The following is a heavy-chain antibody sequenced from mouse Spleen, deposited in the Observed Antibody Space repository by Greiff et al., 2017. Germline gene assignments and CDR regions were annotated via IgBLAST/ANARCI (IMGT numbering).Heavy chain of an antibody. Sequence: VQLQQSGAELAKPGASVKLSCKASGYTFTSYWMHWVKQRPGQGLEWIGYINPSSGYTKYNQKFKDKATLTADKSSSTAYMQLSSLTYEDSAVYYCARDYYASRGYFDYWGQGTTLTVSS. CDR1: GYTFTSYW. CDR2: INPSSGYT. D-gene: IGHD1-1*01. J-gene: IGHJ2*01. CDR3: ARDYYASRGYFDY. V-gene: IGHV1-7*01.